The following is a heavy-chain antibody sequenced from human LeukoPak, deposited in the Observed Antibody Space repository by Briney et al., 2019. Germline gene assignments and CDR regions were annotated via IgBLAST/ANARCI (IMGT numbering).Heavy chain of an antibody. V-gene: IGHV3-53*01. D-gene: IGHD6-19*01. J-gene: IGHJ4*02. CDR1: GVTFSSHG. CDR3: VRDSTVSGWYELGF. Sequence: VGSLRLSCAASGVTFSSHGMRWVRHAPGKGLESVSVISNEGATYYADSVKGRFSISRDNSKNTVSLQMNSLRDEDTAVYFCVRDSTVSGWYELGFWGQGTLVTVSS. CDR2: ISNEGAT.